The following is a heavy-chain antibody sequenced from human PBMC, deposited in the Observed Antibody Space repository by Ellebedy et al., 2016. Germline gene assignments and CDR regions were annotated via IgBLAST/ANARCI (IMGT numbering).Heavy chain of an antibody. D-gene: IGHD3-10*01. CDR2: ISDDGEDK. V-gene: IGHV3-30*18. Sequence: GGSLRLXXAASRFMVRPYAIHWVRQAPGKELEWVAVISDDGEDKDYADSVKGRFTISRDNSKIRVYLQMNSLRLEDTAVYYCAKVRSSEFYNKYDMDVWGQGTTVTVSS. J-gene: IGHJ6*02. CDR1: RFMVRPYA. CDR3: AKVRSSEFYNKYDMDV.